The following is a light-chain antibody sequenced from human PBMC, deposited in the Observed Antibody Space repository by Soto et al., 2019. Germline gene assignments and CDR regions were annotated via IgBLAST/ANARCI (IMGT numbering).Light chain of an antibody. CDR2: DAS. J-gene: IGKJ5*01. V-gene: IGKV3-11*01. CDR3: QQRSNWPLSIT. Sequence: EIVLTQSPVTLSLSPGERATLSCRASQSVTSNYLAWYQQKPGQAPRLLIYDASNRATGIPARFSGSGSGTDFTLTISSLEPQDFAVYYCQQRSNWPLSITFGQGTRLEIK. CDR1: QSVTSNY.